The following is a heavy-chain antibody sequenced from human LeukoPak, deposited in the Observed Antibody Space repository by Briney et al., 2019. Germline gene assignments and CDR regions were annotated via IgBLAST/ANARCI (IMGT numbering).Heavy chain of an antibody. D-gene: IGHD6-13*01. V-gene: IGHV3-7*01. J-gene: IGHJ4*02. CDR3: ARDIAAAGLFFDY. CDR1: GFTFSSYW. CDR2: MKYDGSEK. Sequence: GGSLRLSCAASGFTFSSYWMSWVRQAPGKGLEWVANMKYDGSEKDYVDSVKGRFTISKDNAKNSLYLQMNSLRAEDTAVYYCARDIAAAGLFFDYWGQGTLVTVSS.